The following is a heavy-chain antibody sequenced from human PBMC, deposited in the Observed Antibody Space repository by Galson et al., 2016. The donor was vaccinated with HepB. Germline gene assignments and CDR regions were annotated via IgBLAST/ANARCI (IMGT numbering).Heavy chain of an antibody. CDR3: ERFGDLLTGYHSFGDRRGSFDL. CDR2: INPGGGST. V-gene: IGHV1-46*01. D-gene: IGHD3-9*01. J-gene: IGHJ2*01. Sequence: SVKVSCKAFAYTFINYYIHWVRQAPGQGLEWMGIINPGGGSTIYAPKFQGRVTMTSDMSTSTVYLELNSLRHEDTAVYYCERFGDLLTGYHSFGDRRGSFDLWGRGTLVSVSS. CDR1: AYTFINYY.